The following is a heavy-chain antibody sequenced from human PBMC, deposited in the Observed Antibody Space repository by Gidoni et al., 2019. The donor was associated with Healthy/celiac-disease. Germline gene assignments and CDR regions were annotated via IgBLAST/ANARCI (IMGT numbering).Heavy chain of an antibody. CDR1: GYSFTSYW. J-gene: IGHJ5*02. CDR2: IDPSDSYT. CDR3: VRDKGYSSSSGWFDP. Sequence: GYSFTSYWISWVRQMPGTGLEWMGRIDPSDSYTNYSPSFQGHVTISADKSISTAYLQWISQKASDTAMYYCVRDKGYSSSSGWFDPWGQGTLVTVSS. D-gene: IGHD6-6*01. V-gene: IGHV5-10-1*01.